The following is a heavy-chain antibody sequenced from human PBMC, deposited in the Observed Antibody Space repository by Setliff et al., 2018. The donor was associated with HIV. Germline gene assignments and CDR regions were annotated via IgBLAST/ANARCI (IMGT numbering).Heavy chain of an antibody. CDR1: GYTFISYG. J-gene: IGHJ4*02. Sequence: ASVKVSCKASGYTFISYGVSWVRQAPGQGLEWMGWISVKNGNTNYAQKFQGRVTMTTDTSTSTAYMELKSLGSDDTAVYYCARIVALNGYPSDYWGQGTLVTVSS. D-gene: IGHD2-8*01. CDR3: ARIVALNGYPSDY. V-gene: IGHV1-18*01. CDR2: ISVKNGNT.